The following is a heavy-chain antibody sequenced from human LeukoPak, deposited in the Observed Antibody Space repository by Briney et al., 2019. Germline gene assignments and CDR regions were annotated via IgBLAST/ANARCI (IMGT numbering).Heavy chain of an antibody. J-gene: IGHJ4*02. CDR2: INSDGSSI. CDR3: TRGYLGIDY. V-gene: IGHV3-74*01. CDR1: GFTFSSYW. Sequence: GGSLRLSCAASGFTFSSYWMHWVRQVPGRGLVWASRINSDGSSIIYADSVKGRFTISRDNAKNTLYLQMNSLRAEDTAVYYCTRGYLGIDYWGQGTLVTVSS. D-gene: IGHD7-27*01.